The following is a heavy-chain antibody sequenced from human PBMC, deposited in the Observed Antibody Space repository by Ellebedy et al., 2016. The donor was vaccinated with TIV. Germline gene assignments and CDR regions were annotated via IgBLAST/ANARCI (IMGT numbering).Heavy chain of an antibody. V-gene: IGHV4-59*08. J-gene: IGHJ6*02. D-gene: IGHD3-3*01. CDR3: AGHVEMEWLLSPVYGMDV. CDR1: GGSISSYY. CDR2: LYYTGST. Sequence: MPSETLSLTCTVSGGSISSYYWSWIRQPPRKGLEWIGFLYYTGSTNYNPSLKSRVSISVDTSKNQFSLRLTSVTAADTAVYYCAGHVEMEWLLSPVYGMDVWGQGTTVTVSS.